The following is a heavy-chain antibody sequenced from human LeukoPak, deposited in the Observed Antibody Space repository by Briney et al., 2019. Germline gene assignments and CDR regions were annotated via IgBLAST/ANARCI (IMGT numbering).Heavy chain of an antibody. CDR2: ISSSSSYI. J-gene: IGHJ4*02. CDR1: GFTFSSYS. V-gene: IGHV3-21*01. CDR3: ARPLTPLGSGSPV. Sequence: PGGSLRLSCAASGFTFSSYSMNWVRQAPGKGLEWVSSISSSSSYIYYADSVKGRFTISRDNAKNSLYLQMNSLRAEDTAVYYCARPLTPLGSGSPVWGQGTLVTVSS. D-gene: IGHD3-10*01.